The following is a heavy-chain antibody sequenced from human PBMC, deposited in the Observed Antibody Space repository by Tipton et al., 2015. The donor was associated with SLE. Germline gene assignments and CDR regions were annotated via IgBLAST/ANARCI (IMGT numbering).Heavy chain of an antibody. CDR2: IYHSGRS. Sequence: TLSLTCAVYGGSFSGNWWSWVRQPPGKGLEWIGEIYHSGRSNYNPSLKSRVTISVDKSKNQFSLRLSSVTAADTAVYYCARFLEGPYGMDVWGQGTTVTVSS. J-gene: IGHJ6*02. CDR3: ARFLEGPYGMDV. D-gene: IGHD1-1*01. V-gene: IGHV4-4*02. CDR1: GGSFSGNW.